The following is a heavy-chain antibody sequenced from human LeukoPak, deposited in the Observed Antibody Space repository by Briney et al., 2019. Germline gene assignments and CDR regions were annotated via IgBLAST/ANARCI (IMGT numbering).Heavy chain of an antibody. V-gene: IGHV4-59*01. CDR3: VRDAGSYSVNDAFDI. J-gene: IGHJ3*02. CDR2: IYYSGST. CDR1: GGSISSYY. D-gene: IGHD1-26*01. Sequence: SETLSLTCTVSGGSISSYYWSWIRQPPGKGLEWIGYIYYSGSTNYNPSLKSRVTISVDTSKNQSSLKLSSVTAADTAVYYCVRDAGSYSVNDAFDIWGQGTMVTVSS.